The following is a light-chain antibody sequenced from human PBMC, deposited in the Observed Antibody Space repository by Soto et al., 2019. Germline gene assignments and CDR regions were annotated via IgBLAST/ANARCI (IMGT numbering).Light chain of an antibody. CDR3: QQYNKWPWT. CDR2: GAS. V-gene: IGKV3-15*01. Sequence: EIVMTQSPATLSMSPGEKVTLSCRASQSVISNLAWNQQKPGQVPRLLIYGASTRATGVPDRFSGSGSGTEFTLTISSLQSEDFAVYYCQQYNKWPWTFGQGTKVEIK. J-gene: IGKJ1*01. CDR1: QSVISN.